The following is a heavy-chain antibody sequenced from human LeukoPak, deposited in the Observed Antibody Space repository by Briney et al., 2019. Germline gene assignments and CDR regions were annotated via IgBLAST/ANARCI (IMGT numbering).Heavy chain of an antibody. Sequence: PGGSLRLSCAASGFTFSSHGMHWVRQAPGKGLEWVTFIRSDGSSNYYGDSVKGRFTLSRDNFKNTLPLQMNSLRAEDTAVYYCVRDRDWGFDYWGQGTLVTVSS. CDR3: VRDRDWGFDY. J-gene: IGHJ4*02. CDR2: IRSDGSSN. D-gene: IGHD3/OR15-3a*01. CDR1: GFTFSSHG. V-gene: IGHV3-30*02.